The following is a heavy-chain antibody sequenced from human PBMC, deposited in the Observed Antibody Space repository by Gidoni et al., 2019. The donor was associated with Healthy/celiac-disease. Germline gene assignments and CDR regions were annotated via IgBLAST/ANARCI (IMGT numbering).Heavy chain of an antibody. J-gene: IGHJ4*02. D-gene: IGHD6-19*01. CDR3: ARDPNYVGWLDNRDY. CDR1: GYSISSGYY. V-gene: IGHV4-38-2*02. CDR2: IYHSGGT. Sequence: QVQLQESGPGLVQPSETLSPTCAVSGYSISSGYYWGWIRQPPGKGPEWIGSIYHSGGTYYNPSLKSRVTISVDTSKNQFSLKLSSVTAADTAVYYCARDPNYVGWLDNRDYWGQGTLVTVSS.